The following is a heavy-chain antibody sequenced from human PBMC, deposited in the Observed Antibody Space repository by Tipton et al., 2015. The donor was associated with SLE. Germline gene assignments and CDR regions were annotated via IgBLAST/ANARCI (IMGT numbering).Heavy chain of an antibody. Sequence: LSLTCTVSGYSISSGSYFWSWIRQPAGKGLEWIGRIYASGYTNYNPSLKSRVTMSVDTSKNQFSLKLSSVTAADTALYYCAGSPFYDFWRNSWGQGTLVSVSS. CDR3: AGSPFYDFWRNS. CDR2: IYASGYT. D-gene: IGHD3-3*01. J-gene: IGHJ5*02. V-gene: IGHV4-61*02. CDR1: GYSISSGSYF.